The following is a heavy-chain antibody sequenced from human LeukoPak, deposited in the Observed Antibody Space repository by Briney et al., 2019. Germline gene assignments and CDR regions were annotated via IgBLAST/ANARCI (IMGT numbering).Heavy chain of an antibody. CDR2: ISSSSSYI. Sequence: GGSLRLSCAASGFTFSSYSMTWVRQAPWKGQDWVSSISSSSSYIYYADSVKGRFTISRDNAKNSLYLQMNSLRAEDTAVYYCARDGYSYGYAEHDYWGQGTLVTVSS. CDR3: ARDGYSYGYAEHDY. D-gene: IGHD5-18*01. CDR1: GFTFSSYS. V-gene: IGHV3-21*01. J-gene: IGHJ4*02.